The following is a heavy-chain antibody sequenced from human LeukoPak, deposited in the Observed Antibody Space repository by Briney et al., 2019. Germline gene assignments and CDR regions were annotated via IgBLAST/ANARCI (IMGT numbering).Heavy chain of an antibody. D-gene: IGHD3-9*01. CDR1: GFTFSNYA. V-gene: IGHV3-23*01. CDR2: ITGSGGNT. J-gene: IGHJ4*02. Sequence: PGASLRLSCAASGFTFSNYAMSWVRQAPGKGLEWVSAITGSGGNTYYADSVKGRFTISRDNSKNTLYQQMNSLRAEDTAVYYCAKWGDYDVLTGYYVSDYWGQGTLVTVSS. CDR3: AKWGDYDVLTGYYVSDY.